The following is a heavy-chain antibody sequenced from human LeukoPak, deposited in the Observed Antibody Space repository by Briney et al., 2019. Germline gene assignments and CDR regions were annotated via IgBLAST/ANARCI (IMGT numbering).Heavy chain of an antibody. CDR2: FDPEDGET. D-gene: IGHD3-10*01. CDR1: GSTLTELS. CDR3: ATGARIITMVQGVIAFDY. J-gene: IGHJ4*02. V-gene: IGHV1-24*01. Sequence: ASVKVSCKVSGSTLTELSMHWVRQAPGKGLEWMGGFDPEDGETIYAQKFQGRVTMTEDTSTDTAYMELSSLRSEDTAVYYCATGARIITMVQGVIAFDYWGQGTLVTVSS.